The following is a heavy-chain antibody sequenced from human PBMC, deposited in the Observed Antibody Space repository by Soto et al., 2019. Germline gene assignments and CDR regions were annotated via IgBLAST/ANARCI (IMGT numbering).Heavy chain of an antibody. J-gene: IGHJ3*02. V-gene: IGHV3-64*01. Sequence: EVQLVESGGDLVQPGGSLRLSCAASGFTFSSSDMHWVRQAPGKGLEYVSSISSDGGNTYYANSVKGRFTISSDNSKHILYLQMGSLRAEDMAVYYCARTSDVWYAFDIWGQGTMVTVSS. D-gene: IGHD2-15*01. CDR1: GFTFSSSD. CDR3: ARTSDVWYAFDI. CDR2: ISSDGGNT.